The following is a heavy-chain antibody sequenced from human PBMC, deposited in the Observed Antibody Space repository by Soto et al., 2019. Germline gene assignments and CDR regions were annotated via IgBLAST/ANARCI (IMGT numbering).Heavy chain of an antibody. CDR1: GFTFSSYG. J-gene: IGHJ6*02. CDR2: ISYDGSDK. V-gene: IGHV3-30*18. D-gene: IGHD2-2*01. CDR3: AKVTGYCSSSSCRRDYYHYYGMDV. Sequence: QVQLVESGGGMVQPGRSLRLSCAASGFTFSSYGMHWVRQAPGKGLEWVAVISYDGSDKYYADSVKGRFSISRDNSKNTLYLQMNSLRPEDTAVYYCAKVTGYCSSSSCRRDYYHYYGMDVWGQGTTVTVSS.